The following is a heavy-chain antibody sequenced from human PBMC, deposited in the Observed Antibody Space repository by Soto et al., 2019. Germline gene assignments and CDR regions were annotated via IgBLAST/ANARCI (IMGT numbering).Heavy chain of an antibody. CDR2: IIPIFGTA. D-gene: IGHD4-4*01. V-gene: IGHV1-69*13. J-gene: IGHJ6*02. CDR1: GGTFSSYA. CDR3: ARMKAPDYSSYYYYGMDV. Sequence: ASVKVSCKASGGTFSSYAISWVRQAPGQGLEWMGGIIPIFGTANYAQKFQGRVTITADESASTAYMELSSLRSEDTAVYYCARMKAPDYSSYYYYGMDVWGQGTTVTVSS.